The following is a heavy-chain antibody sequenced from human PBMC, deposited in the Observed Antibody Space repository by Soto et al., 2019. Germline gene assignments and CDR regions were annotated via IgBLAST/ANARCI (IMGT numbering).Heavy chain of an antibody. CDR3: ASLAAVAGTSDDY. Sequence: EVQLVESGGGLVQPGGSLRLSCAASGFTFSSYWMHWVRQAPGKGLVWVSRINSDGSSTSYADSVKGRFTISRDNAKNTLYLQMNSLRAEDTAVYYCASLAAVAGTSDDYWGQGTLVTVSS. D-gene: IGHD6-19*01. V-gene: IGHV3-74*01. J-gene: IGHJ4*02. CDR2: INSDGSST. CDR1: GFTFSSYW.